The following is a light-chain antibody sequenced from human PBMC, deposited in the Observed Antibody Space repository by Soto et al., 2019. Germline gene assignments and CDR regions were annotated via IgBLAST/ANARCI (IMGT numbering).Light chain of an antibody. CDR1: SSDVGGYSY. CDR2: EVT. V-gene: IGLV2-14*01. J-gene: IGLJ1*01. Sequence: QSVLTQPASVSGSPGQSITISCTGTSSDVGGYSYVSWYQLHPGKAPKLILYEVTNRPSGVSDRFSGSKSGNTASLTISGLQAEDEADSYCSSYTSSTAYVFGTGTKVPVL. CDR3: SSYTSSTAYV.